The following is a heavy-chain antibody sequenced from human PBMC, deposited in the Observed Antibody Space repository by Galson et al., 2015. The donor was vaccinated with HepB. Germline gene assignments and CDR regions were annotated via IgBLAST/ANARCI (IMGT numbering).Heavy chain of an antibody. Sequence: SLRLSCAASGITFSSYGMYWVRQAPGKGLEWVAVVSNDVSSEYYADSVKGRFTISRDNSRNTLYLQMNSLRAEDTAVYYCAKDASAAGIYYYYYYYMDVWGKGTTVTVSS. CDR2: VSNDVSSE. V-gene: IGHV3-30*18. D-gene: IGHD2-21*01. CDR3: AKDASAAGIYYYYYYYMDV. CDR1: GITFSSYG. J-gene: IGHJ6*03.